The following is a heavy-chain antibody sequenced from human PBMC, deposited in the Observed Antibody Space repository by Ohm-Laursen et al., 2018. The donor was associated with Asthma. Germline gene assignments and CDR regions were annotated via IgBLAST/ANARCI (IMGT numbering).Heavy chain of an antibody. V-gene: IGHV3-21*01. CDR2: ISTASTFI. J-gene: IGHJ6*02. D-gene: IGHD3-3*01. Sequence: SLRLSCTASGYTFSRYSIHWVRQVPGKGLEWVASISTASTFIYYADSVRGRFTTSRDNAKNSVYLQMNSLRADDTAVYYCARVKSYNFWSRYSTYYYGMDVWGQGTTVTVSS. CDR3: ARVKSYNFWSRYSTYYYGMDV. CDR1: GYTFSRYS.